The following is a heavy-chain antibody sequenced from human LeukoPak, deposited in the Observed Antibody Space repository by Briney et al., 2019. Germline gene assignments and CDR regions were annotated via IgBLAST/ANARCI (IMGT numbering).Heavy chain of an antibody. CDR1: GGSISSHY. CDR2: IYYSGST. D-gene: IGHD2-15*01. CDR3: ARAGYCSGVSCYSAVPGKY. Sequence: SETLSLTCTVSGGSISSHYWSWIRQPPGKGLEWIGYIYYSGSTNYNPSLKSRVTISVDTSKNQFSLQLGSVTPTDTAVYYCARAGYCSGVSCYSAVPGKYWGQGALVTVSS. J-gene: IGHJ4*02. V-gene: IGHV4-59*08.